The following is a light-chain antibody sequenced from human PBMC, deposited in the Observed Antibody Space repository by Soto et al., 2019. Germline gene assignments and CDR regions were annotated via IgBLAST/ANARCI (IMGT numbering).Light chain of an antibody. V-gene: IGLV2-14*01. CDR2: EVS. CDR3: SSYTSRNTWV. Sequence: QSVLTQPASVSGSPGQSITISCTGTSXDVGGYNYVSWYQQHPGKAPKLMIYEVSNRPSGVSNRFSGSKSGNTASLTISGLQAEDEADYYCSSYTSRNTWVFGGGTKVTLL. CDR1: SXDVGGYNY. J-gene: IGLJ3*02.